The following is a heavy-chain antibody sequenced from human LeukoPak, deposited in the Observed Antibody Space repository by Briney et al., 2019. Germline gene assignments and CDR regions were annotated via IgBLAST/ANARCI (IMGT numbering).Heavy chain of an antibody. D-gene: IGHD6-13*01. CDR3: ARQGYSSSWYRSPHYYMDV. CDR1: GGSISNDY. V-gene: IGHV4-59*08. Sequence: SETLSLTRTVSGGSISNDYWNWIRQPPGKGLEWIGYISHSGTTDYNPYLKSRVIIAADTSKNQFSLKLTSVTAADTAVYYCARQGYSSSWYRSPHYYMDVWGKGTTVTVSS. J-gene: IGHJ6*03. CDR2: ISHSGTT.